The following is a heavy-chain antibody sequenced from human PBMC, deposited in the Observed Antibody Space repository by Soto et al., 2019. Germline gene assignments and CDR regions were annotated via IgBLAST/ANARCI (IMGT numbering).Heavy chain of an antibody. V-gene: IGHV2-5*02. CDR2: IYWDDDK. Sequence: QITLKESGPTLVKPTQTLTLTCIFSRFSLSTRGVGVGWIRQPPGKALEWLALIYWDDDKRYSPSLKSRLTITKDTSKNQVVLTMTNMDPVDTATYYCAHTHEYSSSYYFDYWGQGTLVTVSS. J-gene: IGHJ4*02. CDR3: AHTHEYSSSYYFDY. CDR1: RFSLSTRGVG. D-gene: IGHD6-6*01.